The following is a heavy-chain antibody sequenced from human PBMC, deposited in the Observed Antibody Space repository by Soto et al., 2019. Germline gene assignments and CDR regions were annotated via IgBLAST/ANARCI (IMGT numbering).Heavy chain of an antibody. CDR3: AREVRVRGGFYYYGMDV. V-gene: IGHV3-30-3*01. Sequence: PGGSLRLSCAASGFTFSSYAMHWVRQAPGKGLEWVAVISYDGSNKYYADSVKGRFTISRDNSKNTLYLQMNSLRAEDTAVYYCAREVRVRGGFYYYGMDVWGQGTTVTVSS. J-gene: IGHJ6*02. CDR2: ISYDGSNK. CDR1: GFTFSSYA. D-gene: IGHD3-10*01.